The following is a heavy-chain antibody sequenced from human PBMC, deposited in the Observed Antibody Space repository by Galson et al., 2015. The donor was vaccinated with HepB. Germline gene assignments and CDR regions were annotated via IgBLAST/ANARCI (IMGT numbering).Heavy chain of an antibody. J-gene: IGHJ4*02. V-gene: IGHV1-3*01. CDR3: LRADQGSYNNSGYY. CDR1: GYTFSNYN. D-gene: IGHD3-22*01. CDR2: INAGNGNT. Sequence: SVKVSCKASGYTFSNYNMHWVRQAPGQRLEWMGFINAGNGNTKYSQKFQGRVTISRDTSASTVYIELSNLRSEDTAMYYCLRADQGSYNNSGYYWGQGSLVTV.